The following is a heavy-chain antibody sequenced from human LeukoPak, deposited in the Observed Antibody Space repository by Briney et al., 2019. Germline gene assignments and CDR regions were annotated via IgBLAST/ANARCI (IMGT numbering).Heavy chain of an antibody. CDR1: GGSISSGGYY. V-gene: IGHV4-31*03. Sequence: SETLSLTCTVSGGSISSGGYYWSTICQHPGKGLERIGYIYYRGSTYYNPSLKSRVTISVDTSKNQFSLKLSSVTAADTAVYYCARGSLTYYDSSGYYYRAFDIWGQGTMVTVSS. CDR2: IYYRGST. CDR3: ARGSLTYYDSSGYYYRAFDI. D-gene: IGHD3-22*01. J-gene: IGHJ3*02.